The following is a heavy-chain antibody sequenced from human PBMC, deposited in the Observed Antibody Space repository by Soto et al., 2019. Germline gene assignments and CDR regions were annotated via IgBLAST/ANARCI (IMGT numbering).Heavy chain of an antibody. CDR3: VRGLSHLGSYPGFDN. J-gene: IGHJ4*02. CDR1: GFSFSKSD. CDR2: ISDDGGNE. Sequence: QVQLVESGGGVVQPGKSLRLSCAAAGFSFSKSDMHWVRQAPGEGLQWVALISDDGGNEQYGDSVKGRFTISRDNSKNTLFLQMDSLRPEDTAVYFCVRGLSHLGSYPGFDNWGQGSLVIVSS. V-gene: IGHV3-30*03. D-gene: IGHD1-26*01.